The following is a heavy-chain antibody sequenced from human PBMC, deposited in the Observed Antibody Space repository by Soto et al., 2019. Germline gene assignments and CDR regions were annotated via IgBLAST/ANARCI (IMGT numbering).Heavy chain of an antibody. V-gene: IGHV1-69*01. D-gene: IGHD6-13*01. Sequence: QVQLVQSGAEVKKPGSSVKVSCKASGYSFSDYEINWVRQAAGQGLEWMGGIMPFIAKTDYAQKFQDRVTITADESTSTAYMELSSLRSDDTAVYYCARGGYSSSWRLVYWGLGTLITVSS. J-gene: IGHJ4*02. CDR2: IMPFIAKT. CDR3: ARGGYSSSWRLVY. CDR1: GYSFSDYE.